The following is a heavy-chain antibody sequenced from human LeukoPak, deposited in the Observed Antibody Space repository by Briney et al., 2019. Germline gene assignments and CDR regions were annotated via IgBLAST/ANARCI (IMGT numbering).Heavy chain of an antibody. D-gene: IGHD3-9*01. V-gene: IGHV5-51*01. CDR2: IYPGDSDT. Sequence: GESLKISCKGSGYSFISYWIGWVRQMPGKGLEWMGIIYPGDSDTRYSPSFQGQVTISADKSISTAYLQWSSLKASDTAMYYCARGVGILTGYSHFDYWGQGTLVTVSS. CDR1: GYSFISYW. CDR3: ARGVGILTGYSHFDY. J-gene: IGHJ4*02.